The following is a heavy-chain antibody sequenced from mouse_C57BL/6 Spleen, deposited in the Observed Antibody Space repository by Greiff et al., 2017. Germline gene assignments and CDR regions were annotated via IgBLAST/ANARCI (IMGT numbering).Heavy chain of an antibody. D-gene: IGHD2-4*01. CDR1: GFTFSDYG. V-gene: IGHV5-17*01. Sequence: DVKLVESGGGLVKPGGSLKLSCAASGFTFSDYGMHWVRQAPEKGLEWVAYISSGSSTIYYADTVKGRFTISRDNAKNTLFLQMTSLRSEDTAMYYCARRNIYYDYSFAYWGQGTLVTVSA. CDR3: ARRNIYYDYSFAY. J-gene: IGHJ3*01. CDR2: ISSGSSTI.